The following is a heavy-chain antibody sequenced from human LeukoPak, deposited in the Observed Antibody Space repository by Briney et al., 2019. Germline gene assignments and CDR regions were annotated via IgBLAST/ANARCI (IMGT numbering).Heavy chain of an antibody. Sequence: SETLSLTCTVSGGSISSSSYYWGGIRQPPGKGLEWIGYIYYSGSTNYNPSLKSRVTISVDTSKNQFSLKLSSVTAADTAVYYCARAEHDYGDYAPVDYWGQGTLATVSS. CDR2: IYYSGST. CDR1: GGSISSSSYY. V-gene: IGHV4-61*05. CDR3: ARAEHDYGDYAPVDY. J-gene: IGHJ4*02. D-gene: IGHD4-17*01.